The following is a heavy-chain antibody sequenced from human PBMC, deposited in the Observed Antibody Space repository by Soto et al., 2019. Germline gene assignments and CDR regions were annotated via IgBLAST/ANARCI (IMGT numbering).Heavy chain of an antibody. J-gene: IGHJ4*02. CDR2: ISAYNGNT. CDR1: GYTFTSYG. D-gene: IGHD3-9*01. Sequence: ASVKVSCKASGYTFTSYGISWVRRAPGQGLEWMGWISAYNGNTNYAQKLQGRVTMTTDTSTSTAYMELRSLRSDDTAVYFCVRDRGPYDILTGYYPPFDYWGQGTLVTVSS. V-gene: IGHV1-18*01. CDR3: VRDRGPYDILTGYYPPFDY.